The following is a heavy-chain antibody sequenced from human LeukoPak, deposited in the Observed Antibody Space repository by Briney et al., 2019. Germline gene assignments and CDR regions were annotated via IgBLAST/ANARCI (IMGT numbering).Heavy chain of an antibody. J-gene: IGHJ6*02. CDR2: IYYSGST. Sequence: SETLSLTCTVSGGSISSGGYYWSWIRQHPGKGLEWIGYIYYSGSTYYNPSLKSRVTISVDTSKNQFSLKLSSVTAADTAVYYCAREYYDYVWGRSGDYYGMDVWGQGTTVTVS. CDR1: GGSISSGGYY. V-gene: IGHV4-31*03. CDR3: AREYYDYVWGRSGDYYGMDV. D-gene: IGHD3-16*01.